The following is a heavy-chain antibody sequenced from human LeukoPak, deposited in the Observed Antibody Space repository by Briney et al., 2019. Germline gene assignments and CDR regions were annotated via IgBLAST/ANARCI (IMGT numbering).Heavy chain of an antibody. Sequence: GGSLRLSCAASGFTFSSYSMNWVRQAPGKGLEWVSYISSSSSSTIYYADSVKGRFTISRDNAKNSLYLQMNSLRADDTAVYYCARGHLHYYGSGRPPGWGQGTLVTVSS. CDR2: ISSSSSSTI. CDR3: ARGHLHYYGSGRPPG. CDR1: GFTFSSYS. V-gene: IGHV3-48*01. J-gene: IGHJ4*02. D-gene: IGHD3-10*01.